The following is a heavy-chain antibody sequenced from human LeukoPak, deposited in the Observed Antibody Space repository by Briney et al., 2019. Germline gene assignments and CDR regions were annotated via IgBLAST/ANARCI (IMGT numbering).Heavy chain of an antibody. J-gene: IGHJ4*02. Sequence: PSETLSLTCTVSGGSISSSSYYWGWIRQPPGKGLEWIGSIYYSGSTYYNPSLKSRVTISVDTSKNQFSLKLSSVTAADTAVYYCARGGMITFGGVIVSRAFDYWGQGTLVTVSS. D-gene: IGHD3-16*02. CDR3: ARGGMITFGGVIVSRAFDY. CDR2: IYYSGST. CDR1: GGSISSSSYY. V-gene: IGHV4-39*01.